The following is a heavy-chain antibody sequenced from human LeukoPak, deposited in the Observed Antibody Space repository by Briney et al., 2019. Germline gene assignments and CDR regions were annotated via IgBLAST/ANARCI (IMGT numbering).Heavy chain of an antibody. CDR1: GLSVSSNF. CDR3: ASWPVGWYGEDS. CDR2: IYGGGST. Sequence: PGGSLRLSCAATGLSVSSNFMSWVRHAPGEGREWVSVIYGGGSTYYADSVKGRFTISRDTPKNTLYLQMNSLRVEDTAVYYCASWPVGWYGEDSWGQGTLVTVSS. D-gene: IGHD6-19*01. V-gene: IGHV3-53*01. J-gene: IGHJ4*02.